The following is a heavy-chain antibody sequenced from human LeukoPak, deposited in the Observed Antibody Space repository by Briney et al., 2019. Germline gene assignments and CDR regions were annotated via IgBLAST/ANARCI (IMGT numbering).Heavy chain of an antibody. CDR1: GYTFTSYG. J-gene: IGHJ4*02. CDR3: ARDLSGWNPFDY. D-gene: IGHD6-19*01. CDR2: ISAYNGNT. V-gene: IGHV1-18*01. Sequence: GASVRVSCKASGYTFTSYGISWVRQAAGQGLEWMGWISAYNGNTNYAQKLHGRVTMTTDTSTSKPYKELRSLRSDDTAVYSCARDLSGWNPFDYWGQGTLVTVSS.